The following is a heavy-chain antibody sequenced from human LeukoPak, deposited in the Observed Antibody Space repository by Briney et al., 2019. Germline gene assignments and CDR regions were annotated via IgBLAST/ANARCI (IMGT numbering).Heavy chain of an antibody. D-gene: IGHD3-16*01. CDR3: ARGVLRGSCYFDL. V-gene: IGHV4-59*01. Sequence: PSETLSLTCTVSGGSLSSYYWTWIRQPPGKGLEWIGSIYYSGSTNYNPSLRSRVTISVEKSKNQFSLKLRSVTAADTAVYYCARGVLRGSCYFDLGGRATLVSVSS. CDR1: GGSLSSYY. J-gene: IGHJ2*01. CDR2: IYYSGST.